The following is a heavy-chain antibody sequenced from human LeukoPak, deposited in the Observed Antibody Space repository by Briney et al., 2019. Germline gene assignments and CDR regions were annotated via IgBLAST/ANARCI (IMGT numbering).Heavy chain of an antibody. CDR2: NNPNNGGT. V-gene: IGHV1-2*02. CDR1: GYTFTGYY. CDR3: ARDYYGSGVPDFYYYYMDV. Sequence: ASVKVSCKASGYTFTGYYIHWVRHAPGQGPQYMGWNNPNNGGTNYAPNFQGRVTMTRDTSISTAYMELSRLRYDDTATYYCARDYYGSGVPDFYYYYMDVWGKGTTVTVSS. D-gene: IGHD3-10*01. J-gene: IGHJ6*03.